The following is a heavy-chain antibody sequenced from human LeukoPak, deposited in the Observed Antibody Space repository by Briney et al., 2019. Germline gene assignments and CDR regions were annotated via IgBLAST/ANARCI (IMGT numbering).Heavy chain of an antibody. J-gene: IGHJ3*02. Sequence: PGGSLRLSCVASGFTFSSYAISWVRQSPGKGLEWVSGISGSGDSTFYTDSVKGRFTISRDNSKDTLYLQMNSLRAEDTAVYYCAISHAFDIWGQGTMVTVSS. CDR3: AISHAFDI. V-gene: IGHV3-23*01. CDR1: GFTFSSYA. CDR2: ISGSGDST.